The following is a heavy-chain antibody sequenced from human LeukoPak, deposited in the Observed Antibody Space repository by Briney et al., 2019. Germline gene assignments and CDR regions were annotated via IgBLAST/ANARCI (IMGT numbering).Heavy chain of an antibody. V-gene: IGHV3-20*04. CDR3: ARGPGYCTNGVCHHYYMDV. CDR1: GFTFSSYG. CDR2: INWNGGST. Sequence: PGGTLRLSCAASGFTFSSYGMSWVRQAPGKGLEWVSGINWNGGSTGYADSVRGRFTISRDNAKNSLYLQMNSLRAEDTALYYCARGPGYCTNGVCHHYYMDVWGKGTTVTVSS. J-gene: IGHJ6*03. D-gene: IGHD2-8*01.